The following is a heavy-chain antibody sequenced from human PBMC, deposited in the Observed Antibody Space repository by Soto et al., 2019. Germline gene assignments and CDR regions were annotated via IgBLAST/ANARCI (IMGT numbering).Heavy chain of an antibody. D-gene: IGHD3-3*01. Sequence: PGGSLRLSCAASGFTFKNYGMHWVRQAPGKGLEWMAVLSYDGTEKYYADSVKGRFTISRDNSKNTLYLQMNSLRADDTAVYYCGRGGGGDFWSGSYSYFYYGMDVWGQGTTVTVSS. V-gene: IGHV3-30*03. CDR2: LSYDGTEK. CDR3: GRGGGGDFWSGSYSYFYYGMDV. CDR1: GFTFKNYG. J-gene: IGHJ6*02.